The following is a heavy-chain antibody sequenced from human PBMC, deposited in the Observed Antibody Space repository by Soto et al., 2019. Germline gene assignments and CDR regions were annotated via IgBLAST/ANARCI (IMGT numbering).Heavy chain of an antibody. D-gene: IGHD6-19*01. V-gene: IGHV1-69*02. Sequence: QVQLVQSGAEVTKPGSSVKVSCKASGGSFSSYIVSWVRQAPGQGLEWMGRIIPVLGVEYYAQKFQGRVTITGAXXNXTXXLEMSSLRAEDTAVYYCAQSPNHVAAAPDYPGMCIWGVESTVTVS. CDR2: IIPVLGVE. CDR1: GGSFSSYI. J-gene: IGHJ6*01. CDR3: AQSPNHVAAAPDYPGMCI.